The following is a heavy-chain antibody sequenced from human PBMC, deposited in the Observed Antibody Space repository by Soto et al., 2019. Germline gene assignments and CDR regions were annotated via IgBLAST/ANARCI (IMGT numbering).Heavy chain of an antibody. CDR1: VYAITSYA. CDR3: ARAKGGIVVVPAAWNWFDP. Sequence: SVKLTCKSSVYAITSYAIHCVHQAPGQRLEWMGWINAGNGNTKYSQKFQGRVTITRDTSASTAYMELSSLRSEDTAVYYCARAKGGIVVVPAAWNWFDPWGQGTLVTVSS. J-gene: IGHJ5*02. CDR2: INAGNGNT. V-gene: IGHV1-3*01. D-gene: IGHD2-2*01.